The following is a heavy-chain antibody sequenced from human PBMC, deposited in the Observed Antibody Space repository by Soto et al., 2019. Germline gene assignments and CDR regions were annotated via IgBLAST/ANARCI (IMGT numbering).Heavy chain of an antibody. CDR3: AYRLCGARLTGSYYEY. CDR1: GFSLSTSGAG. CDR2: VYWDDDK. Sequence: SGPTLVNPTQTLTLTCTFSGFSLSTSGAGVGWIRQPPAKALEWLAVVYWDDDKRYSPSLKSRLTITKDTSKNQVVLTMTNMDPVDTATYYCAYRLCGARLTGSYYEYWGPRTLVTVSS. J-gene: IGHJ4*02. D-gene: IGHD2-21*01. V-gene: IGHV2-5*02.